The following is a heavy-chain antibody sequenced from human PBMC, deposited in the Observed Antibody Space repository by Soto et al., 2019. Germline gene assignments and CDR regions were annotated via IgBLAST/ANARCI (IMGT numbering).Heavy chain of an antibody. J-gene: IGHJ4*02. CDR3: AKDSAGGYGYFDY. D-gene: IGHD5-12*01. Sequence: QVQLVESGGGVVQPGRSLRLSCAASGFTFSSYGMHWVRQAPGKGLEWVAVISYDGSNKYYADSVKGRFTISRDNSKNTLYLQMNSLGAEDTAVYYCAKDSAGGYGYFDYWGQGTLVTVSS. V-gene: IGHV3-30*18. CDR1: GFTFSSYG. CDR2: ISYDGSNK.